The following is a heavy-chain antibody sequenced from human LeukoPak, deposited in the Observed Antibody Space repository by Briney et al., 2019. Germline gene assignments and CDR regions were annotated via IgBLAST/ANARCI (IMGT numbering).Heavy chain of an antibody. CDR3: ARDYYSSSSDAFDI. D-gene: IGHD6-6*01. CDR2: ISSDGSKK. Sequence: GGSLRLSCVASGFTLRTYAMHWVRQAPGKGLEWVAVISSDGSKKFYSDSVKGQFTISRDNSKNTLYLQMNSLRTEDTAVYYCARDYYSSSSDAFDIWGQGTMVTVSS. J-gene: IGHJ3*02. CDR1: GFTLRTYA. V-gene: IGHV3-30-3*01.